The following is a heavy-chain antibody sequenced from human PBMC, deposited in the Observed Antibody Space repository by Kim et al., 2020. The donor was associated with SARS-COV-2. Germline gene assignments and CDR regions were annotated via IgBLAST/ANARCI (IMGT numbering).Heavy chain of an antibody. Sequence: SETLSLTCAVSGGSISSSNWWCWVRQPPGKGLEWIGEIYHSGSTNYNPSLKSRFTISVDNSKNQFSLKLSSVTAADTAVYYCARLAVAGTFLRFDPWGRGALLTVPS. CDR3: ARLAVAGTFLRFDP. V-gene: IGHV4-4*02. CDR2: IYHSGST. J-gene: IGHJ5*02. D-gene: IGHD6-19*01. CDR1: GGSISSSNW.